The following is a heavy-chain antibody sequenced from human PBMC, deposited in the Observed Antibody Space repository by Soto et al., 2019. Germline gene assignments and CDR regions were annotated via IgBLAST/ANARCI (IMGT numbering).Heavy chain of an antibody. CDR3: ARAAYLYLRLLEGLTQPTRRKWFDP. V-gene: IGHV4-30-4*01. Sequence: SETLSLTWTVSGGSISSGDYYWSWIRQTPGKGLEWIGYIYYSGSTYYNPYLKSRVNISVDTSKNQFSLKLSSVTAADTSLYYCARAAYLYLRLLEGLTQPTRRKWFDPWGQGTLVTLSS. CDR2: IYYSGST. D-gene: IGHD3-3*01. J-gene: IGHJ5*02. CDR1: GGSISSGDYY.